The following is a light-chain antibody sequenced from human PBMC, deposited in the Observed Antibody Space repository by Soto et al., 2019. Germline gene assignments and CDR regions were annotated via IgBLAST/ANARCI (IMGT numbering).Light chain of an antibody. V-gene: IGLV2-14*01. CDR3: SSYRSSNTVG. Sequence: QSALTQPASVSGSPGQSITISCTGTSSDVGGYNHVSWYQQYPGKAPKLMIYDVNNRPSGVSNRFSGSKSDNTASLTISGLQAEDEADYYCSSYRSSNTVGFGGGTQLTVL. J-gene: IGLJ2*01. CDR1: SSDVGGYNH. CDR2: DVN.